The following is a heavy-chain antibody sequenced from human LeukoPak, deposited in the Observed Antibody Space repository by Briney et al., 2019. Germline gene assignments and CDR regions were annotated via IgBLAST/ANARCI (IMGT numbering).Heavy chain of an antibody. CDR1: GFTFSSYW. CDR3: AREGRVSGYDFDC. Sequence: GGSLRLSCAASGFTFSSYWMHWVRQAPGKGLMWVSRINSDGGSITYADSVKGRFTISRDNAKNTLYLQMNSLRVEDTAVYYCAREGRVSGYDFDCWGQGTLVTVSS. V-gene: IGHV3-74*03. J-gene: IGHJ4*02. CDR2: INSDGGSI. D-gene: IGHD5-12*01.